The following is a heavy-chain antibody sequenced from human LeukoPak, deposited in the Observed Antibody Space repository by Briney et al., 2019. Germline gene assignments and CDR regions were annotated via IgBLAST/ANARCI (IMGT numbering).Heavy chain of an antibody. J-gene: IGHJ4*02. CDR1: GFTFSSYA. Sequence: GGSLRLSCAASGFTFSSYAVRWVRQAPGKGLEWVSAISGSGGGTYYADSVKGRFTISRDNSKNMVYLQMNSLSTEDTAVYYCAKTTTGYSSGRYPGWPVDYWGQGTLVTVSS. CDR2: ISGSGGGT. D-gene: IGHD6-19*01. V-gene: IGHV3-23*01. CDR3: AKTTTGYSSGRYPGWPVDY.